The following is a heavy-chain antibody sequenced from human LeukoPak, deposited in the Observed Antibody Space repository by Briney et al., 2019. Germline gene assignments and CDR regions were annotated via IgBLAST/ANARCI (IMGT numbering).Heavy chain of an antibody. CDR2: IYYSGTT. V-gene: IGHV4-39*01. Sequence: SETLSLTCTVYNGSISSSIYYWGWIRQPPEKGLEWIGTIYYSGTTYYNSSLKSRVTLSVDTSKNQFSLKLSSVTAADTAGYYCARGRYCSGGSCLPGDYWGQGTLVTVSS. J-gene: IGHJ4*02. CDR3: ARGRYCSGGSCLPGDY. CDR1: NGSISSSIYY. D-gene: IGHD2-15*01.